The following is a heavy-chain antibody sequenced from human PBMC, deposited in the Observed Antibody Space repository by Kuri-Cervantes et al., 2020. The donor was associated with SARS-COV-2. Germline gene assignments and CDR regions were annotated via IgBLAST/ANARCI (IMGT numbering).Heavy chain of an antibody. D-gene: IGHD5-12*01. V-gene: IGHV3-48*01. CDR1: GFTFRSSH. CDR2: ISDWSLNI. Sequence: GGSLRLSCAASGFTFRSSHMNWVRQAPGKGLEWISSISDWSLNIYYADSVKGRFNISRDNAKNSLFLQMNSLRVEDTAVYYCTRDRRRYSGDTSHFYMDVWGTGTTVTVSS. J-gene: IGHJ6*03. CDR3: TRDRRRYSGDTSHFYMDV.